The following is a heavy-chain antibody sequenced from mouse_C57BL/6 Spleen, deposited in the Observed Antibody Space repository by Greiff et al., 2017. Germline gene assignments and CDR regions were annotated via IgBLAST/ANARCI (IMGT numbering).Heavy chain of an antibody. CDR2: ISSGSSTI. Sequence: EVKLMESGGGLVKPGGSLKLSCAASGFTFSDYGMHWVRQAPEKGLEWVAYISSGSSTIYYADTVKGRFTITRDNAKNTLFLQMTSLRSEDTAMYYCAGGAIYYVYGDPRDYGGQGTSAPVAS. J-gene: IGHJ4*01. D-gene: IGHD2-2*01. CDR1: GFTFSDYG. CDR3: AGGAIYYVYGDPRDY. V-gene: IGHV5-17*01.